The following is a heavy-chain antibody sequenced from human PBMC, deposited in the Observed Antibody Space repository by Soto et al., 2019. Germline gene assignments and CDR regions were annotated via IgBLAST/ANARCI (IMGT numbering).Heavy chain of an antibody. CDR1: GFSLSTSGVG. CDR3: ARAYYDFWSGYLGQFDY. Sequence: QITLKESGPTLVKPTQTLTLTCTFSGFSLSTSGVGVGWIRQPPGKALEWLALIYWDDDKRYSPSLKSRLTITKDTSKNQVVLTMTNMDPVDTATYYCARAYYDFWSGYLGQFDYWGQGTLVTVSS. V-gene: IGHV2-5*02. CDR2: IYWDDDK. J-gene: IGHJ4*02. D-gene: IGHD3-3*01.